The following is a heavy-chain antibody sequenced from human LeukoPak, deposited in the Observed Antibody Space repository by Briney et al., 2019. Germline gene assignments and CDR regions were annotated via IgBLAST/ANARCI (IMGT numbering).Heavy chain of an antibody. V-gene: IGHV3-7*01. J-gene: IGHJ4*02. CDR2: INQDGSEK. CDR3: ARGGYYYMH. Sequence: PGGSLRLSCAASGFTFSSYWMSWVRQAPGKGLEWVANINQDGSEKYYVESVKGRFTISRDNAKNSQFLQMDSLRAEDTAIYYCARGGYYYMHWGQGIQVTVSS. CDR1: GFTFSSYW. D-gene: IGHD3-22*01.